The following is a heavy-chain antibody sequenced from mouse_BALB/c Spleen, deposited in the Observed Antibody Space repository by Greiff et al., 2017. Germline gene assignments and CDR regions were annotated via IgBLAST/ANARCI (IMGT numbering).Heavy chain of an antibody. D-gene: IGHD2-12*01. CDR1: GYSITSGYY. CDR2: ISYDGSN. Sequence: EVKLMESGPGLVKPSQSLSLTCSVTGYSITSGYYWNWIRQFPGNKLEWMGYISYDGSNNYNPSLKNRISITRDTSKNQFFLKLNSVTTEDTATYYCASDYEAWFAYWGQGTLVTVSA. V-gene: IGHV3-6*02. J-gene: IGHJ3*01. CDR3: ASDYEAWFAY.